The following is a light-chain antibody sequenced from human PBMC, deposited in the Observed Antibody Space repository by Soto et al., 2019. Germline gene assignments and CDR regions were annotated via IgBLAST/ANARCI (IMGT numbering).Light chain of an antibody. V-gene: IGKV3-20*01. Sequence: EIVLTQSPGTLSLSPGERAALSCRASQSVSSTSLAWYQQKPGQAPRLLIYDASSRATDIPDRFSGSGSGTDCTLTISRLEPEDFVVYYCQQYGGSPPKYTFGQGTKLEIK. J-gene: IGKJ2*01. CDR3: QQYGGSPPKYT. CDR1: QSVSSTS. CDR2: DAS.